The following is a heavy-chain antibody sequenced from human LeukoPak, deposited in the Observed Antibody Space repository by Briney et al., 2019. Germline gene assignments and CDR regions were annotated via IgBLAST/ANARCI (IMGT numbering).Heavy chain of an antibody. V-gene: IGHV3-30*03. CDR3: ARAGRGLRYFDWLTHDY. Sequence: GGSLRLSCAASGFTFSSYGMHWVRQAPGKGLEWVAVISYDGSNKYYADSVKGRFTISRDNAKNTVYLQMNSLRAEDTAVYYCARAGRGLRYFDWLTHDYWGQGTLVTVSS. CDR2: ISYDGSNK. D-gene: IGHD3-9*01. J-gene: IGHJ4*02. CDR1: GFTFSSYG.